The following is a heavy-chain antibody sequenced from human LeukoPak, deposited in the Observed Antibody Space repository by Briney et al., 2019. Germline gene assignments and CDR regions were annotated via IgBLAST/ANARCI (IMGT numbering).Heavy chain of an antibody. CDR3: APNWNLDY. CDR1: GLTFSSYA. Sequence: GGSLRLSCVVSGLTFSSYAMSWVRQAPGKGLDWVSAISASGGSTYYADSVKGRFTISRDNSKNTAYLQLNSLRGEDTAIYYCAPNWNLDYWGQGSLVTVSS. CDR2: ISASGGST. V-gene: IGHV3-23*01. J-gene: IGHJ4*02. D-gene: IGHD1-1*01.